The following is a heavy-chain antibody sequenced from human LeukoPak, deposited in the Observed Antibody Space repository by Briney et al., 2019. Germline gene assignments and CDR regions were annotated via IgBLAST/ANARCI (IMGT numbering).Heavy chain of an antibody. CDR3: AVDSSGYIWPYY. CDR2: ISAYNGNT. J-gene: IGHJ4*02. D-gene: IGHD3-22*01. CDR1: GYTFTSYG. Sequence: ASVKVSCKASGYTFTSYGISWVRQAPGQGLEWMGWISAYNGNTNYAQKLQGRVTMTTDTSTSTAYMELRSLRSDDTAVYYCAVDSSGYIWPYYWDQGTLVTVSS. V-gene: IGHV1-18*01.